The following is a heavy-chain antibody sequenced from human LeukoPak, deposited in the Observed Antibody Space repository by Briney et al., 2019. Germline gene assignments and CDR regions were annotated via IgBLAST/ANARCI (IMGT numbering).Heavy chain of an antibody. D-gene: IGHD6-13*01. CDR3: ARRMVYGIAAGGFDP. Sequence: GGSLRLSCAASGFTFSGYGMHWVRQAPGKGLEWVAVISYDGSNKYYADSVKGRFTISRDNSKNTLYLQMNSLRAEDTAVYYCARRMVYGIAAGGFDPWGQGTLVTVSS. CDR2: ISYDGSNK. CDR1: GFTFSGYG. V-gene: IGHV3-30*03. J-gene: IGHJ5*02.